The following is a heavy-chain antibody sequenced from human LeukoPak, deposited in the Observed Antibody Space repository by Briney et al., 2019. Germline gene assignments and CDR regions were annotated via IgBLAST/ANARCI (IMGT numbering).Heavy chain of an antibody. Sequence: GGSLRLSCAASGFGFNYYGMVWFRQSPGKGLEWVATISYDERGKHYADSVQGRFTISRDNSKSVLYLQLDYLRPEDTAVYYCSTDGTPKFEHWGQGTLVTVSS. CDR1: GFGFNYYG. CDR3: STDGTPKFEH. J-gene: IGHJ1*01. D-gene: IGHD3-16*01. CDR2: ISYDERGK. V-gene: IGHV3-30*03.